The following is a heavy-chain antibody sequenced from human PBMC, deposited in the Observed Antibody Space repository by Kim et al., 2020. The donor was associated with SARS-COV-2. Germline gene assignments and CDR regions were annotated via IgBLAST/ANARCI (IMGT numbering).Heavy chain of an antibody. CDR2: INAGNGNT. D-gene: IGHD6-13*01. Sequence: ASVKVFCKASGYTFTSYAMHWVRQAPGQRLEWMGWINAGNGNTKYSQKFQGRVTITRDTSASTAYMELSSLRSEDTAVYYCARKKLVPHYYYGMDVWGQGTTVTVSS. CDR1: GYTFTSYA. V-gene: IGHV1-3*01. CDR3: ARKKLVPHYYYGMDV. J-gene: IGHJ6*02.